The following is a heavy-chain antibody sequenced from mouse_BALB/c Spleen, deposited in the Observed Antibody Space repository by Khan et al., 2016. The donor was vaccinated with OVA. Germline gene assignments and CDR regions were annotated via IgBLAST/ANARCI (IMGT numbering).Heavy chain of an antibody. CDR3: ARDDYDEGFAY. D-gene: IGHD2-4*01. J-gene: IGHJ3*01. Sequence: EVQLQQSGPELVKPGASVKIFCKAPGYSFTGYFMHWVKQSHVKSLEWIGRINPYSGTTNYNQNFKDKASLTVDKSSSTAYMELHSLTSEDSAVYYCARDDYDEGFAYWGQGTLVTVSA. CDR2: INPYSGTT. V-gene: IGHV1-18*01. CDR1: GYSFTGYF.